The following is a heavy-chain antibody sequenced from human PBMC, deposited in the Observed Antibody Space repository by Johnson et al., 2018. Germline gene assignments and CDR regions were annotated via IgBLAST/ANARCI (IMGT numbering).Heavy chain of an antibody. CDR1: GFIFSSHW. Sequence: VQLVQSGGGLVQPGGSLRLSCVASGFIFSSHWMSWLRQAPGKGLEWVANIHQDGSEKYYVDSVKGRFTISRDNAKKSLSLQMNSLRAEDTAVYYCARGYDDYLSHDAFDIWGQGTMVTFSS. V-gene: IGHV3-7*04. CDR3: ARGYDDYLSHDAFDI. J-gene: IGHJ3*02. CDR2: IHQDGSEK. D-gene: IGHD4-17*01.